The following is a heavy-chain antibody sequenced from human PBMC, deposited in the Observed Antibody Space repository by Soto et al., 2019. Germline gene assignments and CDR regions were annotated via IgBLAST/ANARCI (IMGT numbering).Heavy chain of an antibody. V-gene: IGHV1-69*01. CDR2: IIPILGAA. CDR3: ATSGECGGDCYVYRMDV. D-gene: IGHD2-21*02. CDR1: GGSVNSFA. Sequence: VQLVQSGAEVKKPGSSVKVSCKPSGGSVNSFAISWVRQAPGQGLECMGGIIPILGAASYGQRIQGRVTFTADESSSTDFMALRSLRSEDTAVSYCATSGECGGDCYVYRMDVWCQGPTVTVSS. J-gene: IGHJ6*02.